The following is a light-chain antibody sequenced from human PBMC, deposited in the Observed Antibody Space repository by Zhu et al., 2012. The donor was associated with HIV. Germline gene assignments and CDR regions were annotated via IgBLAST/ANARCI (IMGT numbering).Light chain of an antibody. CDR2: DTS. V-gene: IGKV3-11*01. CDR3: HQYDKSWT. CDR1: QSVNSF. J-gene: IGKJ1*01. Sequence: IVLTQSPATLSLSPGERATLSCRTSQSVNSFLAWYQQKPGQAPRLLIYDTSKRAAGVPARFSGSGSGTDFTLTISRLEPEDFAVYYCHQYDKSWTFGQGTRVEIK.